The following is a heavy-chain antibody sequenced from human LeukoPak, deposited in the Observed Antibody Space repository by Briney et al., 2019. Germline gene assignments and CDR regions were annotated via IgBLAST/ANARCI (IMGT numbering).Heavy chain of an antibody. CDR1: GFTFRDYY. D-gene: IGHD3-10*01. CDR2: ISSNTTNT. J-gene: IGHJ4*02. Sequence: GGSLRLSCVASGFTFRDYYMSWIRQAPGKGLEWISYISSNTTNTNYAASVKGRFTISRDNSKNTLFLQMNSLRAEDTAVYYCAKGTYYHPSGTYYTETFGENWGQGTLVTVSS. CDR3: AKGTYYHPSGTYYTETFGEN. V-gene: IGHV3-11*05.